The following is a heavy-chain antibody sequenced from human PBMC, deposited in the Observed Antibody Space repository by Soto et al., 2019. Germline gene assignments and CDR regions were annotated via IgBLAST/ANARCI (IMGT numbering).Heavy chain of an antibody. CDR2: ISDSGDRT. CDR3: AKDLYNWNYLAPFDY. V-gene: IGHV3-23*01. J-gene: IGHJ4*02. D-gene: IGHD1-7*01. CDR1: GFTLSMSA. Sequence: GGSLRLSCASSGFTLSMSAVNWVRQAPGKGLEWVSYISDSGDRTYYADSVKGRFTISRDRSKNTVSLQMDSLRAEDTAVYYCAKDLYNWNYLAPFDYWGQGTLVTVSS.